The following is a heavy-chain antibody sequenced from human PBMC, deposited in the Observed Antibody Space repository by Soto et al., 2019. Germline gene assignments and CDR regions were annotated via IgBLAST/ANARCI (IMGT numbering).Heavy chain of an antibody. D-gene: IGHD3-16*01. J-gene: IGHJ3*02. CDR3: VRWGVAFAI. V-gene: IGHV3-13*01. CDR2: IITAGDT. CDR1: GFTFSSYD. Sequence: EVQLLESGGGLVQPGGSLRLSCAASGFTFSSYDMHWVRQATGKGLDWVSSIITAGDTYHAGSVKGRFTISRDKAKNSLYLQRNSRRAEDTAIYYCVRWGVAFAIWGQGTIVTVSS.